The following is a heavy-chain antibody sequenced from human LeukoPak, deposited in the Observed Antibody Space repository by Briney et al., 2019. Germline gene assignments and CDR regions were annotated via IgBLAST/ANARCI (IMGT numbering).Heavy chain of an antibody. D-gene: IGHD4-17*01. V-gene: IGHV4-61*02. CDR1: GGSISSGSYY. Sequence: SQTLSLTCTVSGGSISSGSYYWSWIRQPAGKGLEWIGRIYTSGSTNYNPSLKSRVTISVDTSKNQFSLKLSSVTAADTAVYYCAREGLGADAFDIWGQGTMVTVSS. CDR2: IYTSGST. CDR3: AREGLGADAFDI. J-gene: IGHJ3*02.